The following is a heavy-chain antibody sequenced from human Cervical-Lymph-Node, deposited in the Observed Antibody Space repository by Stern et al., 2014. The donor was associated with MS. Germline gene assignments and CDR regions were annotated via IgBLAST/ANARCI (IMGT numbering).Heavy chain of an antibody. J-gene: IGHJ4*02. CDR3: ARGAICSGGSCYLFGFDY. Sequence: QVQLVQSGAEVKKPGASVKVSCRASGYTFTGFAMHWVRQAPGQRLEWMGWINAGNGNTKYSQNFQDRVTITRDTSASTAYMELRSLRSEDTAVYYCARGAICSGGSCYLFGFDYWGQGTLVTVSS. V-gene: IGHV1-3*01. CDR1: GYTFTGFA. D-gene: IGHD2-15*01. CDR2: INAGNGNT.